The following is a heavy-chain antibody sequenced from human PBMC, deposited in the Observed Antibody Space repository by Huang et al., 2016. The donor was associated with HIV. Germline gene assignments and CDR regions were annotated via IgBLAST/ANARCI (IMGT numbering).Heavy chain of an antibody. D-gene: IGHD6-19*01. CDR3: ARRMAGWDDVFDM. Sequence: QVQLVESGGGLVKPGGSLRLSCAASGLVFSDHYMNWIRQAPGKGLGWISTIRLSGTTIRYADSVKGRFTISRDNAKKSLFLEMNSLRVEDTAVYYCARRMAGWDDVFDMWGQGTMVTVSS. CDR2: IRLSGTTI. J-gene: IGHJ3*02. CDR1: GLVFSDHY. V-gene: IGHV3-11*01.